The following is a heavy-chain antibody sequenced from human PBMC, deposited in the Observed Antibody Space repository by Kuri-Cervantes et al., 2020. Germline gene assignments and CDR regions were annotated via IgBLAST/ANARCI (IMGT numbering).Heavy chain of an antibody. CDR2: INHSGST. CDR3: ARGVTIPGDAFDI. CDR1: GGSFSGYY. J-gene: IGHJ3*02. V-gene: IGHV4-34*01. D-gene: IGHD3-9*01. Sequence: SQTLSLTCAVYGGSFSGYYWSWIRQPPGKGLEWIGEINHSGSTNYNPSLKSRVTISVDTSKNQFSLKLSSVTAADTAVYYCARGVTIPGDAFDIWGQGTMVTVSS.